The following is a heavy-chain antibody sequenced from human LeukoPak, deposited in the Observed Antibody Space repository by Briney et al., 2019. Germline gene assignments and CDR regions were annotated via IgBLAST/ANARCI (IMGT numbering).Heavy chain of an antibody. CDR2: INHSGST. CDR3: ARTDSSSWSFDF. J-gene: IGHJ4*02. D-gene: IGHD6-13*01. Sequence: SETLSLTCAVYGGSSSGYYWSWIRQPPGKGLEWIGEINHSGSTNYNPSLKSRVTISVDTSKNQFSLKLSSVTAADTAVYYCARTDSSSWSFDFWGQGTLVTVSS. V-gene: IGHV4-34*01. CDR1: GGSSSGYY.